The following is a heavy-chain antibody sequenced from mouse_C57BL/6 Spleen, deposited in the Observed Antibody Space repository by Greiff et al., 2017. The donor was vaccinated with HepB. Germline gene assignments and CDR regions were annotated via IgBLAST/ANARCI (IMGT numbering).Heavy chain of an antibody. J-gene: IGHJ1*03. V-gene: IGHV3-6*01. CDR3: AKNYGSSYGYFDV. D-gene: IGHD1-1*01. Sequence: VQLKESGPGLVKPSQSLSLTCSVTGYSITSGYYWNWIRQFPGNKLEWMGYISYDGSNNYNPSLKNRISITRDTSKNQFFLKLNSVTTEDTATYYCAKNYGSSYGYFDVWGTGTTVTVSS. CDR2: ISYDGSN. CDR1: GYSITSGYY.